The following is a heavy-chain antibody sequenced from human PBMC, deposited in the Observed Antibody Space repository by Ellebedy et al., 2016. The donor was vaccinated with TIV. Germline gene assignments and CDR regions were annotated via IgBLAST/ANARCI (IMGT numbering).Heavy chain of an antibody. V-gene: IGHV3-21*01. CDR2: ISSSGNYR. Sequence: GESLKISCAASVFTFSDYSMNWVRQAPGKGLEWVSSISSSGNYRYHGDSVKGRFTISRDNAKNSLYLQMNSLRAEETAVYYCAREKSGHKWNDGFDSWGQGTLVTVSS. CDR1: VFTFSDYS. J-gene: IGHJ4*02. D-gene: IGHD1-1*01. CDR3: AREKSGHKWNDGFDS.